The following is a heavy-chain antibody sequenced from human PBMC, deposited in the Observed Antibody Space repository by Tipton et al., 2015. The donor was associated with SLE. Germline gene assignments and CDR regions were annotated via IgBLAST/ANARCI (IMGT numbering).Heavy chain of an antibody. V-gene: IGHV4-61*02. Sequence: TLSLTCTVSGGSISSGSYYWSWIRQPAGKGLEWIGRIYTSGSTNYSPSLKSRATISVDTSKNQFSLKLSSVTAADTAVYYCARGLRGWSYYYYYMDVWGKGTTVTVSS. CDR1: GGSISSGSYY. CDR2: IYTSGST. J-gene: IGHJ6*03. D-gene: IGHD3-10*01. CDR3: ARGLRGWSYYYYYMDV.